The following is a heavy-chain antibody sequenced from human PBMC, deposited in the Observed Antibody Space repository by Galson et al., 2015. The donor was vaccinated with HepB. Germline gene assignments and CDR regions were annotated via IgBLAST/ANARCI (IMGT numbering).Heavy chain of an antibody. D-gene: IGHD2-2*02. CDR2: ISAYNGNT. V-gene: IGHV1-18*01. J-gene: IGHJ4*02. CDR1: AYTFSNFG. Sequence: SVKVSCKASAYTFSNFGISWVRQAPGQGLEWLGWISAYNGNTDYAQKAQGRVTMTTDTSTSTAYMELRSLRSDDSAVYYCARARYNKSPPDYWGQGSLVTVSS. CDR3: ARARYNKSPPDY.